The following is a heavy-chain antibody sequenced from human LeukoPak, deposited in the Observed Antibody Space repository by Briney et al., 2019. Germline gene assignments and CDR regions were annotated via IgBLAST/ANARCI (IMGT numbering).Heavy chain of an antibody. Sequence: SETLSLTCTVSGGSISSYYWSWIRQPPGKGLEWIGYIYYSGSTNYNPSLKSRVTISVDTSKNQFSLKLSSVTAADAAVYYCAGTSGYSSSWYYYYYMDVWGKGTTVTVSS. V-gene: IGHV4-59*01. CDR1: GGSISSYY. D-gene: IGHD6-13*01. CDR2: IYYSGST. J-gene: IGHJ6*03. CDR3: AGTSGYSSSWYYYYYMDV.